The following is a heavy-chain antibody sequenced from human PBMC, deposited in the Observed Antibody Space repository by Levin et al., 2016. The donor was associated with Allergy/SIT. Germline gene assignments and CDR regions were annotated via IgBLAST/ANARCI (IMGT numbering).Heavy chain of an antibody. D-gene: IGHD3-10*01. Sequence: WIRQPPGKALEWLALIYWDDDKRYSPSLKSRLTITKDTSKNQVVLTMTNMDPVDTATYYCAHSDGSGSSPYYFDYWGQGTLVTVSS. CDR3: AHSDGSGSSPYYFDY. J-gene: IGHJ4*02. CDR2: IYWDDDK. V-gene: IGHV2-5*02.